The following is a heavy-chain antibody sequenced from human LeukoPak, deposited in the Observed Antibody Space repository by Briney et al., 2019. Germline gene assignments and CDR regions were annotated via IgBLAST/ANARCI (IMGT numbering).Heavy chain of an antibody. D-gene: IGHD5-18*01. J-gene: IGHJ4*02. CDR3: TRRGYSYGFDY. Sequence: GESLKISCKGSGYSFTSYWVGWVRQMPGKGLEWIGIIYPGDSDTRYSPSFQGQVTISADKSISTAYLQWSSLKASDTAMYYCTRRGYSYGFDYWGQGTLVTVSS. CDR2: IYPGDSDT. CDR1: GYSFTSYW. V-gene: IGHV5-51*01.